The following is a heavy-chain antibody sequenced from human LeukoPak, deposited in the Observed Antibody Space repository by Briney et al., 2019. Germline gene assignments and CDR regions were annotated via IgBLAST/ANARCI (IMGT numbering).Heavy chain of an antibody. J-gene: IGHJ4*02. CDR2: ISYDGSNK. D-gene: IGHD5-18*01. Sequence: PGRSLRLSCADSGFTFSSYAMHWVRQAPGKGLEWVAVISYDGSNKYYADSVKGRFTISRDNSKNTLYLQMNGLRAEDTAVYYCARGRGDTATFWNWGQGTLVTVSS. V-gene: IGHV3-30-3*01. CDR1: GFTFSSYA. CDR3: ARGRGDTATFWN.